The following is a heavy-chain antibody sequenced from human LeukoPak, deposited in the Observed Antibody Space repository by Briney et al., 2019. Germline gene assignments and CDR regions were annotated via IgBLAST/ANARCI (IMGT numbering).Heavy chain of an antibody. D-gene: IGHD3-10*01. CDR2: FYHSGST. J-gene: IGHJ4*02. V-gene: IGHV4-59*01. Sequence: SETLSLTCSVSGGFNTHYYWSWIRQPPGKGLEWIGYFYHSGSTNYNPSLKSRVTISVDTSKNHFSLKLSSVTAADTAVYYCARGLRDGSGSYYNGIFVDYWGQGTLVTVSS. CDR1: GGFNTHYY. CDR3: ARGLRDGSGSYYNGIFVDY.